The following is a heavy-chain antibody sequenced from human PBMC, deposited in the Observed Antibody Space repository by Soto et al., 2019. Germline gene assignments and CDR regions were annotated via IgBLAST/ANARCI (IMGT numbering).Heavy chain of an antibody. CDR2: IYYSGST. D-gene: IGHD3-22*01. CDR1: GGSISSYY. V-gene: IGHV4-59*01. Sequence: KPSETLSLTCTVSGGSISSYYWSWIRQPPGKGLEWIGYIYYSGSTNYNPSLKSRVTISVDTSKNQFSLKLSSVTAADTAVYYCARTDYYDSSGSFDPWGQGTLVTVSS. J-gene: IGHJ5*02. CDR3: ARTDYYDSSGSFDP.